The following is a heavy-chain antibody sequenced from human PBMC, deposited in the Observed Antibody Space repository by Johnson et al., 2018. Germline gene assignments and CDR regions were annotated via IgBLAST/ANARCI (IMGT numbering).Heavy chain of an antibody. J-gene: IGHJ5*02. CDR2: MTPNSGNT. CDR1: GYTFTSYD. Sequence: QVQLVQSGAEVKKPGASVKVSCKASGYTFTSYDINWVRQATGQGLEWMGWMTPNSGNTGYAQKFQGRVTMTRNPSKSTAYMELSSLRSEDTAVYYCARAFNWFGPWGQGTLVTASA. CDR3: ARAFNWFGP. V-gene: IGHV1-8*01.